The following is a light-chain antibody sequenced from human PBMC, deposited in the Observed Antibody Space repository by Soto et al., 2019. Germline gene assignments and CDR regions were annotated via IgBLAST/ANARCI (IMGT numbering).Light chain of an antibody. CDR3: QQSGSPIT. Sequence: ESVLTQSPGTLSLSPGERATLSCRASQSVSSSYLAWYQQKPGQAPRLLIYGASSRATGIPDRFSGSGSGTDFTLTISRLEPEDFAVYYCQQSGSPITFGQGTRLEIK. J-gene: IGKJ5*01. V-gene: IGKV3-20*01. CDR1: QSVSSSY. CDR2: GAS.